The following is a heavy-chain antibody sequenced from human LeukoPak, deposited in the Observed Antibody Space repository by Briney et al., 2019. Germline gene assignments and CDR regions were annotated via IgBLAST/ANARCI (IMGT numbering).Heavy chain of an antibody. CDR1: GFTFSSYW. CDR3: AREGIAAADYYYYYMDV. V-gene: IGHV3-7*01. Sequence: GGSLRLSCAASGFTFSSYWMSWVRQAPGKGLEWVANIKQDGSEKYYVDSVKGRFTISRDNAKNSLYLQMNSLRAVDTAVYYCAREGIAAADYYYYYMDVWGKGTTVTVSS. D-gene: IGHD6-13*01. CDR2: IKQDGSEK. J-gene: IGHJ6*03.